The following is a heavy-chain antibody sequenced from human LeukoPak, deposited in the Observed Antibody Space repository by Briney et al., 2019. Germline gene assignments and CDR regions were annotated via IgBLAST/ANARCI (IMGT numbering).Heavy chain of an antibody. Sequence: GRSLRLSCAASGFTFSSYAMHWVRQAPGKGLEYVSAISSNGGSTYYANSVKGRFTISRDNSKNTLYLQMGSLRAEDMAVYYCARYTQDSSGYSGWYFDLWGRGTLVTVSS. D-gene: IGHD3-22*01. CDR3: ARYTQDSSGYSGWYFDL. J-gene: IGHJ2*01. V-gene: IGHV3-64*01. CDR1: GFTFSSYA. CDR2: ISSNGGST.